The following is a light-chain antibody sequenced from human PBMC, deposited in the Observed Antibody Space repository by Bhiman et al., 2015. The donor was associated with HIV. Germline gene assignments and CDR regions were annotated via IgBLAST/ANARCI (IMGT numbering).Light chain of an antibody. CDR1: NIGSKS. V-gene: IGLV3-21*04. Sequence: SYELTQPPSVSVAPGKTASITCGGNNIGSKSVHWYQQKPGQAPVLVIYYDSDRPSGIPERFSASNSGNTATLTISRVEAGDEADYYCQVWDSSRVVFGGGTKLTV. CDR2: YDS. J-gene: IGLJ2*01. CDR3: QVWDSSRVV.